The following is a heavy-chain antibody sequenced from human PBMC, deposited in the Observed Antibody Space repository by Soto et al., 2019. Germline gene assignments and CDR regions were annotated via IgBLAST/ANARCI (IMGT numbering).Heavy chain of an antibody. CDR2: MNPNSGNT. Sequence: QVQLVQSGAEVKKPGASVKVSCKASGYTFTSYDINWVRQATGQGLEWMGWMNPNSGNTGYAQKFQGRVTMTRDTSISTAYMELSRLRSDDTAVYYCASLVGFGELLYHPLGYWGQGTLVTVSS. V-gene: IGHV1-8*01. CDR1: GYTFTSYD. D-gene: IGHD3-10*01. J-gene: IGHJ4*02. CDR3: ASLVGFGELLYHPLGY.